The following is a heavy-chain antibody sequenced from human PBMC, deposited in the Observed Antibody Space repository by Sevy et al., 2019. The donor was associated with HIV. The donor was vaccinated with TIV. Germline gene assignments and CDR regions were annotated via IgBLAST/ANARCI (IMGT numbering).Heavy chain of an antibody. CDR1: GLTLSNYV. V-gene: IGHV3-23*01. Sequence: GGSLRLSCAASGLTLSNYVMTWVRQAPGKGLEWVSTVSDSAINTYHADSVRGRFTISRDNSKNTLYLQMNYLRAEDTALYYCAKLDHDAFHIWGQGTLVTVSS. CDR3: AKLDHDAFHI. CDR2: VSDSAINT. D-gene: IGHD2-2*03. J-gene: IGHJ3*02.